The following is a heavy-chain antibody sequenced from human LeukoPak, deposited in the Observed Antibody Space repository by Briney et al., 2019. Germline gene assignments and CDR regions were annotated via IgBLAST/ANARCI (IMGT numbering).Heavy chain of an antibody. J-gene: IGHJ4*02. CDR3: AKGLFYYDSSGYYLDY. CDR1: GFTFSSYW. Sequence: GGSLRLSCAASGFTFSSYWMHWVRQAPGKGLVWVSRINSDGSSTSYADSVKGRFTISRDNSKNTLYLQMNSLRAEDTAVYYCAKGLFYYDSSGYYLDYWGQGTLVTVSS. V-gene: IGHV3-74*01. D-gene: IGHD3-22*01. CDR2: INSDGSST.